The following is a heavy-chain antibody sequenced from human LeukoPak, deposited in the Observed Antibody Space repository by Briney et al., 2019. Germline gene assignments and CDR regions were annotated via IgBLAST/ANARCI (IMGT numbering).Heavy chain of an antibody. CDR1: GGSITSGSYY. CDR3: ARDLQYVGAFDI. D-gene: IGHD3-16*01. V-gene: IGHV4-61*02. CDR2: IYTSGST. Sequence: SETLSLTCTVSGGSITSGSYYWSWIRQPAGKGLEWIGRIYTSGSTNYNPSLKSRVTISVDTSKNQFSLKLTSVTAADTAVYYCARDLQYVGAFDIWGQGTMVTVSS. J-gene: IGHJ3*02.